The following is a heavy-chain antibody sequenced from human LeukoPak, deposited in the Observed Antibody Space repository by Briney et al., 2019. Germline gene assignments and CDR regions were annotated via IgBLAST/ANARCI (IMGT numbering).Heavy chain of an antibody. CDR2: VNSDGSST. CDR1: GFTFSSYW. Sequence: GGSLRLSCAASGFTFSSYWMHWVRQAPGKGLVWVSRVNSDGSSTTYADSVKGRFTISRDNAKNTLYLQMNSLRAEDAAVYYCARGSTQYSSGWYGLDYWGQGTLVTVSS. CDR3: ARGSTQYSSGWYGLDY. D-gene: IGHD6-19*01. J-gene: IGHJ4*02. V-gene: IGHV3-74*01.